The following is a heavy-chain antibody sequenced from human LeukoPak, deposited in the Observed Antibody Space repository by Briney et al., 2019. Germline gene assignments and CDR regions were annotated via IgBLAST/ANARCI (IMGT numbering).Heavy chain of an antibody. J-gene: IGHJ6*03. D-gene: IGHD2-15*01. CDR2: IIHSGST. CDR3: ARTQKDYCSGGSCTYYYYMDV. CDR1: GPSFSGYC. Sequence: SQSLSLTWAVDGPSFSGYCWGWVRQPPGNGLGWDGEIIHSGSTNYKPSLKSRVTISVDTYKNQFSLKMSSVTAADTAVYYCARTQKDYCSGGSCTYYYYMDVWGKGTTVTVSS. V-gene: IGHV4-34*12.